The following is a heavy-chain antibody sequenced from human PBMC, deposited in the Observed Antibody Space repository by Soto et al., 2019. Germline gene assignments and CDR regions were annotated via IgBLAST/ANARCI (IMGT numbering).Heavy chain of an antibody. V-gene: IGHV1-46*01. D-gene: IGHD3-22*01. CDR2: VNPSGGST. Sequence: GASVKVSCKASGYTFTTYCLHWVRQAPGQGLEWMGIVNPSGGSTNYAQKFQGRVTMTSDTSTSTVYMELSSLRSEDTAMYYCARLSRGYNDDDYWGQGSLVTVS. CDR1: GYTFTTYC. CDR3: ARLSRGYNDDDY. J-gene: IGHJ4*02.